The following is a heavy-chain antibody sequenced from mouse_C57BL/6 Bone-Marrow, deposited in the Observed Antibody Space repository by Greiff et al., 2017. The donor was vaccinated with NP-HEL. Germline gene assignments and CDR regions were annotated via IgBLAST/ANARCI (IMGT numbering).Heavy chain of an antibody. V-gene: IGHV5-17*01. J-gene: IGHJ4*01. CDR3: ARTIVTPYYYAMDY. CDR1: GFTFSDYG. Sequence: EVQLVESGGGLVKPGGSLKLSCAASGFTFSDYGMHWVRQAPEKGLAWVAYISSGSSTIYYADTVKGRFTISRDNAKNTLFLQMTSLRSEDTAMYYCARTIVTPYYYAMDYWGQGTSVTVSS. CDR2: ISSGSSTI. D-gene: IGHD2-5*01.